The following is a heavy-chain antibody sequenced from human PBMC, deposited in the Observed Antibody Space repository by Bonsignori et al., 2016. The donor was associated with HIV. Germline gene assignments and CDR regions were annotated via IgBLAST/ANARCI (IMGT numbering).Heavy chain of an antibody. CDR2: SINSGST. J-gene: IGHJ4*02. V-gene: IGHV4-31*11. CDR1: GVSISSSGLL. D-gene: IGHD1-26*01. Sequence: QVRLQESGPGLLKPSQTLSLTCDVSGVSISSSGLLLELGPPAPREGPGVDWVQSINSGSTFYNPSLKSRVTISVDMSASRFSLNDELCDCRGHAVYYCATGSLAGAIDDWGQGTLVTVSS. CDR3: ATGSLAGAIDD.